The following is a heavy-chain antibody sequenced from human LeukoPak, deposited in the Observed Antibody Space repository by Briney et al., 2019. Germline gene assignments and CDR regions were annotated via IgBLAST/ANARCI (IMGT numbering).Heavy chain of an antibody. CDR3: ASTQVTPQSPYFDY. J-gene: IGHJ4*02. D-gene: IGHD2-21*02. CDR2: INPNSGGT. Sequence: ASVKGSCKASGYTFTGYYMHWVRQAPGQGLEWMGWINPNSGGTNYAQKFQGWVTMTRDTSISTAYMELSRLRSEDTAVYYCASTQVTPQSPYFDYWGQGTLVTVSS. CDR1: GYTFTGYY. V-gene: IGHV1-2*04.